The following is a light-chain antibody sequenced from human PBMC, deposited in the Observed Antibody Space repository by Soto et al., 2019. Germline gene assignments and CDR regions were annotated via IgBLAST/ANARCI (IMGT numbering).Light chain of an antibody. CDR1: QAIGSW. CDR3: QQSNSFPLT. CDR2: SAS. J-gene: IGKJ4*01. V-gene: IGKV1-12*01. Sequence: DIQMTQSPSSVSAAVGDTVSITCRASQAIGSWLAWYQQKPGKVPKLLIYSASILESGVPSRFSGSTSGTDFTLTISSLQPEDFATYYCQQSNSFPLTFGGGTKVDIK.